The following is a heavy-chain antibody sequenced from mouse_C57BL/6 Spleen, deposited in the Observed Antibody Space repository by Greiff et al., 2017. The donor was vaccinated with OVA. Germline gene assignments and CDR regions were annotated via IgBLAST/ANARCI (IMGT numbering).Heavy chain of an antibody. Sequence: EVKLMESGGGLVQPGGSLSLSCAASGFTFTDYYMSWVRQPPGKALEWLGFIRNKANGYTTEYSASVKGRFTISRDNSQSILYLQMNALRAEDSATYYCARSPAPYDSNYEGSYYAMDYWGQGTSVTVSS. CDR1: GFTFTDYY. V-gene: IGHV7-3*01. J-gene: IGHJ4*01. CDR2: IRNKANGYTT. D-gene: IGHD2-5*01. CDR3: ARSPAPYDSNYEGSYYAMDY.